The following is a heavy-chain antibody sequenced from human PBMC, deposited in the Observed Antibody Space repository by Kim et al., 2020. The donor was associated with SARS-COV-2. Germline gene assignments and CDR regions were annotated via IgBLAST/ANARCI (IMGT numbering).Heavy chain of an antibody. CDR3: ARVSLGSSSWYYFDY. Sequence: NSPKARFTTTRNNAKNSLYLQMNSLRADDTAVYYCARVSLGSSSWYYFDYWGQGTLVTVSS. D-gene: IGHD6-13*01. V-gene: IGHV3-11*01. J-gene: IGHJ4*02.